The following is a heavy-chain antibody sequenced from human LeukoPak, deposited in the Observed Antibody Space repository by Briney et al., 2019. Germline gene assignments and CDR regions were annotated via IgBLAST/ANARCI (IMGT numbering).Heavy chain of an antibody. CDR1: GYTFTSYD. CDR3: ARVFRIAAAGYYYYYGMDV. V-gene: IGHV1-8*01. J-gene: IGHJ6*02. Sequence: ASVKVPCKASGYTFTSYDINWVRQATGQGLEWMGWMNPNSGNTGYAQKFQGRVTMTRNTSISTAYMELSSLRSEDTAVYYCARVFRIAAAGYYYYYGMDVWGQGTTVTVSS. D-gene: IGHD6-25*01. CDR2: MNPNSGNT.